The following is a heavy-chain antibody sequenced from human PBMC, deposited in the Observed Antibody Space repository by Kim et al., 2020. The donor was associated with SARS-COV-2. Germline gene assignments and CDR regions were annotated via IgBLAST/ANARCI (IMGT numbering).Heavy chain of an antibody. D-gene: IGHD3-10*01. Sequence: GGSLRLSCAASGFTFSSYSMNWVRQAPGKGLEWVSYISSSSSTIYYADSVKGRFTISRDNAKNSLYLQMNSLRDEDTAVYYCARDKEGSGSYFLLGGNFDAWGQGTLVTVSS. CDR2: ISSSSSTI. V-gene: IGHV3-48*02. J-gene: IGHJ4*02. CDR3: ARDKEGSGSYFLLGGNFDA. CDR1: GFTFSSYS.